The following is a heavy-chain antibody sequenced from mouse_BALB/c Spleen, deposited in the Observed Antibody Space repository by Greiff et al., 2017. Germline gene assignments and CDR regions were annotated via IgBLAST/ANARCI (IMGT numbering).Heavy chain of an antibody. Sequence: QVQLQQSGPELVKPGASVKISCKSSGYSFTSYYIHWVKQRPGQGLEWSGCIFPGSGNTKYNEKFKGKATLTADTSPSTAYMQLSSLTSEDAAVYFCACYDYWGRGTTLTVSS. V-gene: IGHV1-66*01. CDR1: GYSFTSYY. CDR2: IFPGSGNT. J-gene: IGHJ2*01. CDR3: ACYDY. D-gene: IGHD1-1*01.